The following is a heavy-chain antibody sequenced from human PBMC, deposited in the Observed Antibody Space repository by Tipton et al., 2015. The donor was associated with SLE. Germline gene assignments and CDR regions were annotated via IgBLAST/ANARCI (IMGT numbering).Heavy chain of an antibody. D-gene: IGHD3-16*01. V-gene: IGHV3-33*01. CDR1: GFTFSTSA. Sequence: RSLRLSCAVSGFTFSTSAMHWVRQAPGKGLEWVAVIWYDGSNKFYADSVKGRFTISRDNSKNTVSLQMNSLRVEDTAVYFCARGRGGEFLDYWGQGTLVTVSS. CDR2: IWYDGSNK. J-gene: IGHJ4*02. CDR3: ARGRGGEFLDY.